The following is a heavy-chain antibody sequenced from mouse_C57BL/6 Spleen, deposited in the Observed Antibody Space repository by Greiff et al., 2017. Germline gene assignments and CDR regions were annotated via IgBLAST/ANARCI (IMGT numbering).Heavy chain of an antibody. CDR3: ARGDYYGSSYCMDY. V-gene: IGHV5-17*01. J-gene: IGHJ4*01. CDR1: GFTFSDYG. D-gene: IGHD1-1*01. Sequence: EVKLVESGGGLVKPGGSLKLSCAASGFTFSDYGMHWVRQAPEKGLEWVAYISSGSSTIYYADTVKGRFTISRDNAKNTLFLQMTSLRSEDTAMXYCARGDYYGSSYCMDYWGQGTSVTVSS. CDR2: ISSGSSTI.